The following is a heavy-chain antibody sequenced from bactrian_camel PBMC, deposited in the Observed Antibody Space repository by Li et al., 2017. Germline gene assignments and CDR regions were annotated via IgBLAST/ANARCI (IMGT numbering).Heavy chain of an antibody. V-gene: IGHV3S25*01. CDR1: GYTSRIYC. J-gene: IGHJ4*01. Sequence: QLVESGGGSVQAGWSLRLSCEASGYTSRIYCMGWFRQAPGKGLECLSRITSSGTNTYYADSVKGRFTISRDNAKNTLYLQLSGLKPEDTALYYCATRDRLHFGQYNYWGQGTQVTVS. CDR2: ITSSGTNT. CDR3: ATRDRLHFGQYNY.